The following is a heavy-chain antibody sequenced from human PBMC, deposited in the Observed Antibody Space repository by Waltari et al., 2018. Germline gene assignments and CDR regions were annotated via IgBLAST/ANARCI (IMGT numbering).Heavy chain of an antibody. CDR1: GFTFDDYT. D-gene: IGHD2-2*02. V-gene: IGHV3-43*01. J-gene: IGHJ6*03. CDR2: ISWDGGST. Sequence: EVQLVESGGVVVQPGGSLRLSCAASGFTFDDYTLHWVRQAPGKGLGWVSLISWDGGSTYYADSVKGRFTISRDNSKNSLYLQMNSLRTEDTALYYCAKDAVPAAIAYMDVWGKGTTVTVSS. CDR3: AKDAVPAAIAYMDV.